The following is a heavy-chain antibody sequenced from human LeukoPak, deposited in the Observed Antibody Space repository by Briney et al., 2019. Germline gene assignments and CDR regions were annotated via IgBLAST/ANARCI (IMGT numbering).Heavy chain of an antibody. CDR3: ARAPLAVAGYFYYYTDV. J-gene: IGHJ6*03. Sequence: GGSLRLSCAASGFSFSSYSMNWVRQAPGKGLEWVSSISTSSYISYANSVKGRFTISRDNAKTALYLQMNSLRAEDTAVYYCARAPLAVAGYFYYYTDVWGKGTTVTVSS. D-gene: IGHD6-19*01. CDR1: GFSFSSYS. V-gene: IGHV3-21*01. CDR2: ISTSSYI.